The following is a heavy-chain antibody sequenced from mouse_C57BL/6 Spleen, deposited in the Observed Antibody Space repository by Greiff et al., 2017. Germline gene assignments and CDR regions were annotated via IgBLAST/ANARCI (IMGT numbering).Heavy chain of an antibody. Sequence: QVQLQQPGAELVKPGASVKMSCKASGYTFTSYWITWVKQRPGQGLEWIGDIYPGSGSTNYNEKFKGKATLTVDTSSSTAYMQLSSLTSEDSAVYYCARRVKGGYYFDYWGQGTTLTVSS. J-gene: IGHJ2*01. V-gene: IGHV1-55*01. CDR2: IYPGSGST. D-gene: IGHD1-3*01. CDR1: GYTFTSYW. CDR3: ARRVKGGYYFDY.